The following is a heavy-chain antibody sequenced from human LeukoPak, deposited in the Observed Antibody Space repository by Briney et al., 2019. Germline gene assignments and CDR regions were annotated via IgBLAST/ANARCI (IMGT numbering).Heavy chain of an antibody. CDR2: ISWNSGSI. J-gene: IGHJ6*02. Sequence: GGSLRLSCAASGFTFDDYAMHWVRQAPGKGLEWVSGISWNSGSIGYADSVKGRFTISRDNAKNSLYQQMNSLRAEDTALYYCAKDIQLDYYYGMDVWGQGTTVTVSS. V-gene: IGHV3-9*01. CDR3: AKDIQLDYYYGMDV. CDR1: GFTFDDYA. D-gene: IGHD5-18*01.